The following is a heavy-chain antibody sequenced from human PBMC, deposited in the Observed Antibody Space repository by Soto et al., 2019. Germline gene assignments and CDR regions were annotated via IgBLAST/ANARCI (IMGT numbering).Heavy chain of an antibody. V-gene: IGHV1-46*01. Sequence: GASVKVSCKASGYTFTSYYMRWVRQAPGQGLEWMGIINPSGGSTSYAQKFQGRVTMTRDTSTSTVYMELSSLRSEDTAVYYCALVYSSSSGSYYYGLDVWGQGTTVTVSS. CDR3: ALVYSSSSGSYYYGLDV. CDR1: GYTFTSYY. D-gene: IGHD6-6*01. J-gene: IGHJ6*02. CDR2: INPSGGST.